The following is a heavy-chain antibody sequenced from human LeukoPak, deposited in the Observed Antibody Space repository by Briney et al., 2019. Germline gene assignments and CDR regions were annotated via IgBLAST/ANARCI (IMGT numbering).Heavy chain of an antibody. V-gene: IGHV3-23*01. Sequence: GGSLRLSCAASGFTFSTHAMTWVRQAQGKGLEWVSSIATGFDTYSADSVKGRFAISRDNSKNTLYLQMNNLRADDTALYYCARFPGFGSGTYRLDYWGQGTVVTVSS. CDR3: ARFPGFGSGTYRLDY. CDR2: IATGFDT. CDR1: GFTFSTHA. J-gene: IGHJ4*02. D-gene: IGHD3-10*01.